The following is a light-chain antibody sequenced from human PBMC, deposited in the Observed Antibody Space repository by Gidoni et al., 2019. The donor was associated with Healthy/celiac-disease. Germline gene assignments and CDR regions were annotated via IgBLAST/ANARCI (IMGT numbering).Light chain of an antibody. CDR3: QQNYSTPIT. CDR1: QSVLYNSNNKNY. CDR2: WAS. Sequence: VMTHSPSSLALSLGERATINCQPSQSVLYNSNNKNYLAWYQQKPGQPPKLLIDWASTREAGVPDRFSGSGSGKDFTLTSSSLQAEDVAVYYCQQNYSTPITFGQGTRLEIK. V-gene: IGKV4-1*01. J-gene: IGKJ5*01.